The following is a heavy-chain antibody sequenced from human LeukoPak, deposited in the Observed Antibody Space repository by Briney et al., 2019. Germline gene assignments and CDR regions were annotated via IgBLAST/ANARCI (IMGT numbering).Heavy chain of an antibody. V-gene: IGHV1-18*01. D-gene: IGHD4-17*01. CDR2: ISTYNGNT. Sequence: ASVKVSCKASGYTFTSNGISWVRQAPGQGLEWMGWISTYNGNTNYAQKLQGRVTMTTDTSTSTAYMELRSLRSDDTAVYYCARDLTTVTRALSDYWGQGTLVTVSS. J-gene: IGHJ4*02. CDR1: GYTFTSNG. CDR3: ARDLTTVTRALSDY.